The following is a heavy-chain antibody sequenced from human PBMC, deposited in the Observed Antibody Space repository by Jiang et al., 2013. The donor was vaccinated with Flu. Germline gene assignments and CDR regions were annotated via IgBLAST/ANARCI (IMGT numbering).Heavy chain of an antibody. CDR2: IYYSGST. J-gene: IGHJ4*02. V-gene: IGHV4-39*01. CDR3: ARHDYYGSGSYSTIDY. CDR1: GGSISSSSYY. D-gene: IGHD3-10*01. Sequence: LLKPSETLSLTCTVSGGSISSSSYYWGWIRQPPGKGLEWIGSIYYSGSTYYNPSLKSRVTISVDTSKNQFSLKLSSVTAADTAVYYCARHDYYGSGSYSTIDYWGQGTLVTVSS.